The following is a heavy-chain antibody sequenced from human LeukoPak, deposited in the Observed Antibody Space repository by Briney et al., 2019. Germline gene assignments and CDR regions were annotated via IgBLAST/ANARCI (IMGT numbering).Heavy chain of an antibody. CDR3: AMTLFGRYSSDDFDI. V-gene: IGHV5-51*01. Sequence: GESLKISCKCSGYSFTSYWIGWVRQMPGKGLEWMGIIYPGDSDTRYSPSFQGQVTISADKSITTAYLQWSSLKASDTAMYYCAMTLFGRYSSDDFDIWGQGTMVTVSS. CDR2: IYPGDSDT. CDR1: GYSFTSYW. J-gene: IGHJ3*02. D-gene: IGHD2-21*01.